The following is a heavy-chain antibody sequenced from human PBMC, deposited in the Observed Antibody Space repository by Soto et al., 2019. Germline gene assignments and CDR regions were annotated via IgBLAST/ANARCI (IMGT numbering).Heavy chain of an antibody. D-gene: IGHD1-26*01. CDR2: ISYDGSNK. CDR1: GFTFSSYG. CDR3: AKDVTEWELLFDY. Sequence: GGSLRLSCAASGFTFSSYGMHWVRQAPGKGLEWVAVISYDGSNKYYADSVKGRFTISRDNSKNTLYLQMNSLRAEDTAVYYCAKDVTEWELLFDYWGQGTLVTVSS. J-gene: IGHJ4*02. V-gene: IGHV3-30*18.